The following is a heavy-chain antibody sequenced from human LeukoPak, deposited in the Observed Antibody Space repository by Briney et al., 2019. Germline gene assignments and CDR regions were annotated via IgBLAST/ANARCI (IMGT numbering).Heavy chain of an antibody. J-gene: IGHJ5*02. CDR1: GGTFSSYA. CDR2: IIPILGIA. V-gene: IGHV1-69*04. Sequence: GASVKVSCKASGGTFSSYAISWVRQAPGQGLEWMGRIIPILGIANYAQKFQGRVTITADKSTSTAYMELSSLRSEDTAVYYCASIEYSSSPHLADFDPWGQGTLVTVSS. CDR3: ASIEYSSSPHLADFDP. D-gene: IGHD6-6*01.